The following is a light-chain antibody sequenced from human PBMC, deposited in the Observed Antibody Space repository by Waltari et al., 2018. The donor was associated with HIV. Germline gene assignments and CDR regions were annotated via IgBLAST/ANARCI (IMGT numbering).Light chain of an antibody. V-gene: IGKV3D-15*01. CDR2: GAS. Sequence: EIVMMQSPATLSVSPGERATLSCRASQSVTSSLAWYQQKPGQPPRLLIYGASTRATGTPARFSGSGSGTEFTLTISSLQSVDFAVYYCQQYKNWPPLSFGGGTKVEIK. CDR1: QSVTSS. CDR3: QQYKNWPPLS. J-gene: IGKJ4*01.